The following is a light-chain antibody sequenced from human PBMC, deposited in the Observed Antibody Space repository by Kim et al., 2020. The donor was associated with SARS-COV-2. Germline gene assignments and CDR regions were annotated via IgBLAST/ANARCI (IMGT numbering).Light chain of an antibody. V-gene: IGLV2-11*01. CDR2: DVS. CDR1: SSDVGGYNY. J-gene: IGLJ2*01. CDR3: CSYAGSYTHVV. Sequence: QSALTQPRSVSGSPGQSVTNSCTGTSSDVGGYNYVSWYQQPPGKVPKLLISDVSKRPSGVPDRFSGSKSGNTASLTISGLQAEDEADYYCCSYAGSYTHVVFGGGTQLTVL.